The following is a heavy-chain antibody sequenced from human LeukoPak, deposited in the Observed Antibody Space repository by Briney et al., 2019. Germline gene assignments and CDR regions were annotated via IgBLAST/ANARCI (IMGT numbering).Heavy chain of an antibody. CDR3: AKGYSYGYGYYMDV. CDR1: GFTFSTYA. D-gene: IGHD5-18*01. V-gene: IGHV3-23*01. J-gene: IGHJ6*03. CDR2: ISGSGGST. Sequence: PGGSLRLSCAASGFTFSTYAMSWVRQAPGKGLEWVSAISGSGGSTYYADSVKGRFTISRDNSKNTLYLQMNSLRAEDTAVYYCAKGYSYGYGYYMDVWAKGPRSPSP.